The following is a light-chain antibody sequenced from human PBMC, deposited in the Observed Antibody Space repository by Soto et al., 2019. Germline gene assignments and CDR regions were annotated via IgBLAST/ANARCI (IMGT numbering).Light chain of an antibody. CDR1: QDVSNY. Sequence: IHMTQSPPCLSASVVYRVSITCRSSQDVSNYLVWLQQTTGTAPKRLIFAASNLQSGVPSSFSGNGSATEFLININQLQTEDFATHYCLQHTYIWSFGQGTKVDIK. CDR3: LQHTYIWS. V-gene: IGKV1-17*02. CDR2: AAS. J-gene: IGKJ1*01.